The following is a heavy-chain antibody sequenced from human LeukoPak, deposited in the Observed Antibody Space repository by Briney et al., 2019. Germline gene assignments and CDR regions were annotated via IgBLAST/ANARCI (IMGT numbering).Heavy chain of an antibody. V-gene: IGHV7-4-1*02. CDR3: ARERSHVALDY. Sequence: GASVNVSCKASGYTFTNYAMNWVRQTPGQGLEWMGWINTNTGNPTYAQGFTGRFVFSLDTSVSTAYLQISSLKAEDTAVYYCARERSHVALDYWGQGTLVTVSS. D-gene: IGHD5-12*01. CDR1: GYTFTNYA. CDR2: INTNTGNP. J-gene: IGHJ4*02.